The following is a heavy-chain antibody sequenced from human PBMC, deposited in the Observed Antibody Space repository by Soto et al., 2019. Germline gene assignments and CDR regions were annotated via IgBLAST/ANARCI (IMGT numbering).Heavy chain of an antibody. D-gene: IGHD3-22*01. CDR3: ARDRGTSSGYYPYWFDP. J-gene: IGHJ5*02. V-gene: IGHV1-69*12. CDR2: IIPIFGTA. CDR1: GGTFSSYA. Sequence: QVQLVQSGAEVKKPGSSVKVSCKASGGTFSSYAITWVRQAPGQGLEWMGGIIPIFGTANYAQKFQARVTITAEESTGTANRELSSLRSEDTAVDYCARDRGTSSGYYPYWFDPWGQGTLVTVSS.